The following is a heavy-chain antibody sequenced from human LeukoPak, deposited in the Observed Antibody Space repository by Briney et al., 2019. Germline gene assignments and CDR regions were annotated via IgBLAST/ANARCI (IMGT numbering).Heavy chain of an antibody. CDR2: IKGDGSQS. V-gene: IGHV3-7*03. CDR1: GFTFTTSW. J-gene: IGHJ4*02. CDR3: GTGQDSSGGY. D-gene: IGHD1-1*01. Sequence: GGSLRLSCAASGFTFTTSWMNWVRQAPGKGLEWVAMIKGDGSQSYYVDSVRGRFTISRDNAKDSLYLQMNSLKAEDTAVYYCGTGQDSSGGYWGQGTLVTVSS.